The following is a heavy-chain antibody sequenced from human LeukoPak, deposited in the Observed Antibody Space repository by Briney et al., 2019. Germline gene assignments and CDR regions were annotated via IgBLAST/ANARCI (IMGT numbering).Heavy chain of an antibody. CDR2: IHSGGDS. V-gene: IGHV3-66*01. CDR3: ARDLDGYP. Sequence: GGSLRLSCAASGFTATTTYISWGCPALGGGLDWVSVIHSGGDSDYADSVKGRFIISRDNSKNTVYLQMNSLRGEDTAVYYCARDLDGYPWGQGTLVTVSS. D-gene: IGHD5-24*01. J-gene: IGHJ5*02. CDR1: GFTATTTY.